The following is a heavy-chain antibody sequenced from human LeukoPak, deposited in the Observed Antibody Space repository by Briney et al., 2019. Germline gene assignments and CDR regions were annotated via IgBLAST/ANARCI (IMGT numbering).Heavy chain of an antibody. CDR3: AELGITMIGGV. J-gene: IGHJ6*04. Sequence: GGSLRLSCAASGFTFSNYNMNWVRQAPRKGLEWLSYISSSGSTIYYADSVKGRFTISRDNAKNSLYLQMNSLRAEDTAVYYCAELGITMIGGVWGKGTTVTISS. D-gene: IGHD3-10*02. CDR2: ISSSGSTI. V-gene: IGHV3-48*04. CDR1: GFTFSNYN.